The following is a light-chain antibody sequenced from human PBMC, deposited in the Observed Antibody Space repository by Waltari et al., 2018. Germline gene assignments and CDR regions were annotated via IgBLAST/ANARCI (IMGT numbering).Light chain of an antibody. J-gene: IGKJ1*01. CDR2: WAS. CDR1: QSVLYSSNNKNY. CDR3: QQYYSTPLT. V-gene: IGKV4-1*01. Sequence: DIVMTQSPDSLAVSLGERATIPCKSSQSVLYSSNNKNYLAWYQQKPGQPPKLLIYWASTRESGVPDRFSGSGSGTDFTLTISSLQAEDVAVYYCQQYYSTPLTFGQGTKVEIK.